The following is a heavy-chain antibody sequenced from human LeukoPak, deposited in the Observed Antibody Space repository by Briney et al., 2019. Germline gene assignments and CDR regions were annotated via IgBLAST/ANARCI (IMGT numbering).Heavy chain of an antibody. CDR1: GFTFSSYW. J-gene: IGHJ4*02. D-gene: IGHD3-22*01. V-gene: IGHV3-7*01. Sequence: GGSLRLSCAASGFTFSSYWMSWVRQAPGKGLEWVANIKQDGSEKYYVDSVKGRFTISRDNAKNSLYLQMNSLRAEDTAVYCCASQYYYDSSGYYDAYWGQGTLVTVSS. CDR3: ASQYYYDSSGYYDAY. CDR2: IKQDGSEK.